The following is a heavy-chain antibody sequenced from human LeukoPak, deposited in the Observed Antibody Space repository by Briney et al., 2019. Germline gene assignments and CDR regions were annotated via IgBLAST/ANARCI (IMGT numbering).Heavy chain of an antibody. D-gene: IGHD3-10*01. J-gene: IGHJ4*02. Sequence: GGSLRLSCAASGFTFSSYSMNWVRQAPGMGLEWVSSISSSSSYIYYADSVKGRFTISRDNAKNSLYLQMNSLRAEDTAVYYCARSANPPLLWFGESDYWGQGTLVTVSS. CDR1: GFTFSSYS. CDR2: ISSSSSYI. V-gene: IGHV3-21*01. CDR3: ARSANPPLLWFGESDY.